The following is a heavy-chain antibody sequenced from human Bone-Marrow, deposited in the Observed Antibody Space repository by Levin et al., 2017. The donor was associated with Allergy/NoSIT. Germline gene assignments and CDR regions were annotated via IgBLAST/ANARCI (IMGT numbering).Heavy chain of an antibody. V-gene: IGHV3-30-3*01. CDR1: GFTFSSYA. CDR2: ISYDGSNK. D-gene: IGHD5-18*01. Sequence: HTGGSLRLSCAASGFTFSSYAMHWVRQAPGKGLEWVAVISYDGSNKYYADSVKGRFTISRDNSKNTLYLQMNSLRAEDTAVYYCARELDTAMAPRMDVWGQGTTVTVSS. CDR3: ARELDTAMAPRMDV. J-gene: IGHJ6*02.